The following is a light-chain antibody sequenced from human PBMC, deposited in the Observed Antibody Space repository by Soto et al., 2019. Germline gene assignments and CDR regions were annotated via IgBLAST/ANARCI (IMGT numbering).Light chain of an antibody. CDR1: RGISSY. V-gene: IGKV3-11*01. J-gene: IGKJ1*01. CDR3: QQYNSYSWT. CDR2: DAS. Sequence: ETVLTQSPATLSLSPGERATLSCRASRGISSYLGWYQQKPGQPPRLLIYDASSLESGVPSRFSGSGSGTEFTLTISSLQPDDFATYYCQQYNSYSWTFGQGTKVDIK.